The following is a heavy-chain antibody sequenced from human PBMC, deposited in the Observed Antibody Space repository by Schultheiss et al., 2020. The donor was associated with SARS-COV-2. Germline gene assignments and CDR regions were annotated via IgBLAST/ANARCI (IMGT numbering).Heavy chain of an antibody. J-gene: IGHJ4*02. V-gene: IGHV3-74*01. D-gene: IGHD2-15*01. CDR2: INNDGSSA. Sequence: GGSLRLSCAASGFTFSSYWMHWVRQAPGKGLVWVSRINNDGSSATYADSVRGRLTISRDNAKNTVYLQMNSLRAEDTAVYYCAREKVVITAAGLDYWGQGALVTVSS. CDR1: GFTFSSYW. CDR3: AREKVVITAAGLDY.